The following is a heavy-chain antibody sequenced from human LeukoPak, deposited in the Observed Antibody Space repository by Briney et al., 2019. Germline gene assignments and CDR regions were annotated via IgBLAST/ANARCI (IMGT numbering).Heavy chain of an antibody. Sequence: GGSLRLSCAASGFTFISYYMHWVRQAPGKGLEWVSSITCDRSDTFYADSVKGRFTISRDNAKKSLYLKMNSLRAEDTAVYYCARVWLGVAFEIWGQVTMVTVAS. CDR3: ARVWLGVAFEI. CDR1: GFTFISYY. D-gene: IGHD6-19*01. J-gene: IGHJ3*02. CDR2: ITCDRSDT. V-gene: IGHV3-21*01.